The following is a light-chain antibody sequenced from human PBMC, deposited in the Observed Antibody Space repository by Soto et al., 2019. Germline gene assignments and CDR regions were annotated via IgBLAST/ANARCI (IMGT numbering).Light chain of an antibody. CDR2: DAS. Sequence: DIPITPSPSPPSAYVGDRETITCRASQNINDWLAWYQQKPGKAPKLLIYDASNLESGVPSRFSGSGSGTEFTLGISSLRPDDFATYYCQQYKHYWTFGQGTKV. V-gene: IGKV1-5*01. J-gene: IGKJ1*01. CDR3: QQYKHYWT. CDR1: QNINDW.